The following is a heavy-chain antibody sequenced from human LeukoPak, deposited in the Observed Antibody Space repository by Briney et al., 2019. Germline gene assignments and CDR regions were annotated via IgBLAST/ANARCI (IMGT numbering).Heavy chain of an antibody. J-gene: IGHJ4*02. CDR2: IYSGGST. CDR1: GFTVSSNY. Sequence: GGSLRLSCAASGFTVSSNYMSWVRHAPGKGLEWVSVIYSGGSTYYADSVKGRFTISRDNSKNTLYLQMNSLRAEDTAVYYCARYLLNGDLDYWGQGTLVTVSS. D-gene: IGHD4-17*01. V-gene: IGHV3-53*01. CDR3: ARYLLNGDLDY.